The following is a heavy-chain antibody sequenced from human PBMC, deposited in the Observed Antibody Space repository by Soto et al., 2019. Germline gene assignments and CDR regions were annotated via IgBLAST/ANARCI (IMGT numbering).Heavy chain of an antibody. D-gene: IGHD1-26*01. CDR1: GFTFSTYS. CDR3: IGDGGASDWFDP. J-gene: IGHJ5*02. Sequence: EVPLVESGGGLVQPGGSLRLSCAASGFTFSTYSMNWVRQAPGKGLEWVSYISSSGSTIYYADSVKGRFTISRDNAKNSLYLQMNSLRDEDTAIYYCIGDGGASDWFDPWGQGTLVTVSS. CDR2: ISSSGSTI. V-gene: IGHV3-48*02.